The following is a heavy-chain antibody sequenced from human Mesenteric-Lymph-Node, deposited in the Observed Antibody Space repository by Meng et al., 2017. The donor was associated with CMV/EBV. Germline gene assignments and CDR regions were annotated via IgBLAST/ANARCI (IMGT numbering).Heavy chain of an antibody. V-gene: IGHV1-8*03. Sequence: ASVKVSCKASGGTFGGYTISWVRQATGQGLEWMGRMNPNNGDTDYAQKFQGRVTITRDTSITTVYMELSSLTSEDTAVYYCARGWGTTWPWGQGTLVTVSS. CDR1: GGTFGGYT. CDR3: ARGWGTTWP. J-gene: IGHJ5*02. CDR2: MNPNNGDT. D-gene: IGHD3-16*01.